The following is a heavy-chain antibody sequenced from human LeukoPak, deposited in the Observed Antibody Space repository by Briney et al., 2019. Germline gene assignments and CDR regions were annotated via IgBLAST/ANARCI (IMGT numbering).Heavy chain of an antibody. CDR1: GFTFSSYG. V-gene: IGHV3-30*02. D-gene: IGHD2-2*01. J-gene: IGHJ4*02. Sequence: GGSLRLSCAAAGFTFSSYGMHWVRQAPGKGLEWVAFIRYDGSNKYYADSVKGRFTISRDNSKNTLYLQMNSLRAEDTAVYYCAKDDCSSTSCQYFDYWGQGTLVTVSS. CDR3: AKDDCSSTSCQYFDY. CDR2: IRYDGSNK.